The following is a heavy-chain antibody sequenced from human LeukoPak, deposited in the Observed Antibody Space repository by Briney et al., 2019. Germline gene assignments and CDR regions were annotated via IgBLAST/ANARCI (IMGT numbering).Heavy chain of an antibody. CDR3: ASGRESSRFQH. CDR2: ISSSSSYI. CDR1: GFTFSSYS. Sequence: GRSLRLSCAASGFTFSSYSMNWVRQAPGKGLEWVSSISSSSSYIYYADSVKGRFTISRDNAKNSLYLQMNSLRAEDTAVYYCASGRESSRFQHWGQGTLVTVSS. J-gene: IGHJ1*01. V-gene: IGHV3-21*01. D-gene: IGHD3-10*01.